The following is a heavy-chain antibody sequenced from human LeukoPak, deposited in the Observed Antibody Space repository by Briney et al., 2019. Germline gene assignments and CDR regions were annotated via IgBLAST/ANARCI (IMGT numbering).Heavy chain of an antibody. V-gene: IGHV4-34*01. Sequence: SETLPLTCAVYGGSFSGYYWSWIRQPPGKGLEWIGEINHSGSTNYNPSLKSRVTISVDTSKNQFSLKLSSVTAADTAVYYCARGRRVYYYDSSGYHWFDPWGQGTLVTVSS. CDR2: INHSGST. D-gene: IGHD3-22*01. J-gene: IGHJ5*02. CDR3: ARGRRVYYYDSSGYHWFDP. CDR1: GGSFSGYY.